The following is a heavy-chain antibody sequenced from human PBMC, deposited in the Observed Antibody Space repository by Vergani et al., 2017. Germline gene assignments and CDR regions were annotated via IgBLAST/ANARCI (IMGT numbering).Heavy chain of an antibody. J-gene: IGHJ3*02. D-gene: IGHD2-2*01. CDR3: ARLGYCSSTTCRQAFDI. CDR1: GFTFSSYS. CDR2: ISSSSSYI. Sequence: EVQLVESGGGLVKPGGSLRLSCAASGFTFSSYSMNWVRQAPGKGLEWVSSISSSSSYIYYADSVKGRFTISRDNAKNSLYLQMNSLRAEDTAVYYCARLGYCSSTTCRQAFDIWGQGTMVTVSS. V-gene: IGHV3-21*01.